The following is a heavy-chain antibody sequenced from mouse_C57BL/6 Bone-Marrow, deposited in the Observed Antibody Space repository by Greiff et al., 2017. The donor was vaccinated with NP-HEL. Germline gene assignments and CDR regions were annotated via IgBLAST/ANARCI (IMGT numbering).Heavy chain of an antibody. D-gene: IGHD3-2*02. CDR2: ISYDGSN. V-gene: IGHV3-6*01. CDR3: TRDLQATRDAMDY. CDR1: GFSFTSGYL. Sequence: EVQLVESGPGLVKPSQSLSLTCSVTGFSFTSGYLRYLLRPSPGNILEWMVYISYDGSNNYNPSLKNRIFITRASTKTQFFLLFNSVTTEDAAKYYCTRDLQATRDAMDYWGQGTSVTVSS. J-gene: IGHJ4*01.